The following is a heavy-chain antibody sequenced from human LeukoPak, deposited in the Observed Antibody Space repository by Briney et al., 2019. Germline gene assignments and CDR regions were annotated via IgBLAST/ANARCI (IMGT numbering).Heavy chain of an antibody. CDR2: ISYDGSSK. J-gene: IGHJ5*02. V-gene: IGHV3-30-3*01. Sequence: PGRSLRLSCAASGFTFSSYAMHWVRQAPGKGLEWVAVISYDGSSKYYADSVKGRFTISRDNSKNTLYLQMNSLRAEDTAVYYCVRDDVSPWGQGTLVTVSS. CDR3: VRDDVSP. CDR1: GFTFSSYA.